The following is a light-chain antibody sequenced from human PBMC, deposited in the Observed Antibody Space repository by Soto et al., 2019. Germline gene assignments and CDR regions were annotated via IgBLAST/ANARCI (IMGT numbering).Light chain of an antibody. J-gene: IGLJ1*01. V-gene: IGLV2-14*01. Sequence: SVLAQPASVSGSPGQSITLSCPGTSSDVGGYNYVSWYQQHPGKAPKLMIYDVSNRPSGVSNRFSGSKSGNTASLTISGLQAEDEDDYYCSSHESSGTRVFGTGTKVTVL. CDR3: SSHESSGTRV. CDR1: SSDVGGYNY. CDR2: DVS.